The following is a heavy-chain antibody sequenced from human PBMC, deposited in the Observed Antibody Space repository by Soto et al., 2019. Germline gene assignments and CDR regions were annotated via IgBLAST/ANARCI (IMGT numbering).Heavy chain of an antibody. CDR3: ARVEVEAVDPKAFDI. Sequence: GASVKVSCKASGYTFTSYAMHWVRQAPGQRLEWMGWINAGNGNTKYSQKFQGRVTITRDTSASTAYMELSSLRSEDTAVYYCARVEVEAVDPKAFDIWGQGTMVTV. J-gene: IGHJ3*02. D-gene: IGHD6-19*01. CDR2: INAGNGNT. V-gene: IGHV1-3*01. CDR1: GYTFTSYA.